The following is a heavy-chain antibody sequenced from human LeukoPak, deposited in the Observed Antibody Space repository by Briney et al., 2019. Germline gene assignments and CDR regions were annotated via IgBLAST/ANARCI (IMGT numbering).Heavy chain of an antibody. V-gene: IGHV4-39*07. CDR3: ARVGEDYGDYIGWFDP. Sequence: SETLSLTCTVSGGSISSSSYYWGWIRQPPGKGLEWIGNIYYTGSTYYNPFLKSRVTISVDTSKNQFSLKLSSVTAADTAVYYCARVGEDYGDYIGWFDPWGQGTLVTVSS. D-gene: IGHD4-17*01. J-gene: IGHJ5*02. CDR2: IYYTGST. CDR1: GGSISSSSYY.